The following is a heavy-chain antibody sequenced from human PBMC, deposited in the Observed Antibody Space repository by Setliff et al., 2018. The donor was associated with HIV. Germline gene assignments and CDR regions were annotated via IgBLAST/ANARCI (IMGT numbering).Heavy chain of an antibody. J-gene: IGHJ4*02. Sequence: GSLRLSCAASGFVFYSFDMNWVRQTPEKGLEWVSAISPGSDTTYYADSVKDRFTISRDNAKNSLYLQMNSLRAEDTAVYYCAREGSSAGGDYWGQGTLVTVSS. CDR2: ISPGSDTT. V-gene: IGHV3-48*01. D-gene: IGHD6-6*01. CDR1: GFVFYSFD. CDR3: AREGSSAGGDY.